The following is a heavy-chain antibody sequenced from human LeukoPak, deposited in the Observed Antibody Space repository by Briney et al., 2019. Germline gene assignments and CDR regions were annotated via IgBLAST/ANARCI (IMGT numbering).Heavy chain of an antibody. D-gene: IGHD3-10*01. CDR1: GXTFSSYG. V-gene: IGHV3-30*18. CDR3: AKNELLWFGEFDAFDI. Sequence: PGRSLRLSCAASGXTFSSYGVHWVRQAPGKGLDWVAVISYDGSNKYYVDSVKGRFTISRDNSKNMLYLQTNSLRAEDTAVYYCAKNELLWFGEFDAFDIWGQGTMVTVSS. J-gene: IGHJ3*02. CDR2: ISYDGSNK.